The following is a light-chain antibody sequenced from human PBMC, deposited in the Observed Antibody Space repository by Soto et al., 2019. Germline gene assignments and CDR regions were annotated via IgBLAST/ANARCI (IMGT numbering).Light chain of an antibody. Sequence: DIQMTQSPSILSASVGDRVTITCRAGQSISSWLAWFQQMPGKAPNLLIYKASNLQSGVPSRFSGSGSGTDFTLTITSLQPDDFATYYCQQYHSYPWTFGQGTRVDVK. CDR3: QQYHSYPWT. J-gene: IGKJ1*01. CDR2: KAS. CDR1: QSISSW. V-gene: IGKV1-5*03.